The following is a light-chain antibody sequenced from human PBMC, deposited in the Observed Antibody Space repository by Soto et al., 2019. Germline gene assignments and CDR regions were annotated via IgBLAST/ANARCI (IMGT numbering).Light chain of an antibody. J-gene: IGKJ1*01. CDR1: RRCSSVF. V-gene: IGKV3-20*01. CDR3: HQYGSSPQT. Sequence: DMVLTQSPCTLSLSAGQRATLSSMASRRCSSVFLAWFQQIPGQAPRLLIYGASSRATGIPDRFSGSGSGTDFTLTISRLEPEEFAVYYCHQYGSSPQTFGQGTKVDI. CDR2: GAS.